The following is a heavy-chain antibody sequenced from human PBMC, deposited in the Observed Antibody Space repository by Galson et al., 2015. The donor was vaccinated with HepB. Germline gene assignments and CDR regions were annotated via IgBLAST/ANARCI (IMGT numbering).Heavy chain of an antibody. CDR2: ISSNGGST. V-gene: IGHV3-64D*06. Sequence: SLRLSCAASGFTFSSYAMHRVRQAPGKGLEYVSAISSNGGSTYYADSVKGRFTISRDNSKNTLYLQMSSLRAEDTAVYYCVREGSGSYNYFDYWGQGTLVTVSS. CDR3: VREGSGSYNYFDY. CDR1: GFTFSSYA. J-gene: IGHJ4*02. D-gene: IGHD3-10*01.